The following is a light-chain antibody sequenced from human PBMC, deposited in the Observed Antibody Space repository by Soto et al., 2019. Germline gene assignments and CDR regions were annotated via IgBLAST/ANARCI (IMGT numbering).Light chain of an antibody. CDR3: AAWDDILSGRV. J-gene: IGLJ2*01. CDR1: SSNIGSNY. V-gene: IGLV1-47*01. Sequence: QPVLTQPPSASGTPGQRVTISCSGSSSNIGSNYVYWYQQLPGTAPKLLIYRNNQRPSGVPDRFSGSKSGTSASLAISGLRSEDEADYYCAAWDDILSGRVFGGGTKLTVL. CDR2: RNN.